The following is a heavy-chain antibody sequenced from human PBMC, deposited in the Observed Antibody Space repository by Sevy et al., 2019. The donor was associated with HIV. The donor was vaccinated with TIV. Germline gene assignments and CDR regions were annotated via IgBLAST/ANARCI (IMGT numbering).Heavy chain of an antibody. V-gene: IGHV3-7*01. CDR1: GFTFSNCW. Sequence: GGSLRLSCAASGFTFSNCWLTWVRQAPGKGLEWVANIRQDGNEKYYVDSVKGRFTISRDNVKDSLYLQMNSLRVEDTAVYYCARDDPYSGYDLAFDYWGQGTLVTVSS. J-gene: IGHJ4*02. CDR2: IRQDGNEK. CDR3: ARDDPYSGYDLAFDY. D-gene: IGHD5-12*01.